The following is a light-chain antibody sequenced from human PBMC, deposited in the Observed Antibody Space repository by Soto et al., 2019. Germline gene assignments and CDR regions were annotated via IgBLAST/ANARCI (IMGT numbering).Light chain of an antibody. J-gene: IGLJ2*01. CDR1: SSDVGGYNY. V-gene: IGLV2-8*01. CDR2: EVS. CDR3: SSFAGNNNLV. Sequence: QSALTQPPSASGSPGQSVTISCTGTSSDVGGYNYVSWYQQHPGKAPKLMISEVSKRPSGVPDRFSGSKSGNTASLTVSGLQAEDEGDYYCSSFAGNNNLVFGGGTKVTVL.